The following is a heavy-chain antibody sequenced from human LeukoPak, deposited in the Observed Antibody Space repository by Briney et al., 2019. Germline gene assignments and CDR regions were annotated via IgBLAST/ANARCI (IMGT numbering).Heavy chain of an antibody. CDR3: ARAVAFPHRKRGHANWFDP. CDR1: GGSFSSYY. D-gene: IGHD1-14*01. J-gene: IGHJ5*02. CDR2: INHSGST. Sequence: SETLSLTCAVYGGSFSSYYWSWIRQPPGKGLEWIGEINHSGSTNYNPSLKSRVTISVDTSKNQFSLKLSSVTAADTAVYYCARAVAFPHRKRGHANWFDPWGQGTLVTVSS. V-gene: IGHV4-34*01.